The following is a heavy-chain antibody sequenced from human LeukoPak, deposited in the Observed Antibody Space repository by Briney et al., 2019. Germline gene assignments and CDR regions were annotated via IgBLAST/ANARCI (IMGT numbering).Heavy chain of an antibody. CDR1: GYTFTSYA. J-gene: IGHJ4*02. CDR3: ARAYSGSYYPFDY. D-gene: IGHD1-26*01. CDR2: INAGNGNT. V-gene: IGHV1-3*01. Sequence: ASVKVSCKASGYTFTSYAMHWVRQAPGQRLEWMGWINAGNGNTKYSQKFQGRVTITRDTSASTAYMELSSLRSGDTAVYYCARAYSGSYYPFDYWGQGTLVTVSS.